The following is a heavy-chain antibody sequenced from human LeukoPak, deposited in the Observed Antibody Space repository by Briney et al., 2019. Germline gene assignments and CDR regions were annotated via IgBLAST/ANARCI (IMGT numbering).Heavy chain of an antibody. V-gene: IGHV3-72*01. CDR2: SLKKVYNNRAASYRG. D-gene: IGHD5-24*01. Sequence: QAGGSLRLSCAASGFTFSSYEMNWVRQAPGKGLEWVGRSLKKVYNNRAASYRGEYAASVKGRFTISRDESTNSLYLQMNNLQSEDTAIYYCTTGGTEGYNNGWGQGILVTVSS. J-gene: IGHJ4*02. CDR3: TTGGTEGYNNG. CDR1: GFTFSSYE.